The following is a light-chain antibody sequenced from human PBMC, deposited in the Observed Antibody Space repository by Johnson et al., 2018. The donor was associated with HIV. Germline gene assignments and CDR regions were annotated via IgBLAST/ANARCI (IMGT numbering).Light chain of an antibody. CDR2: DNN. Sequence: SVLTQPPSVSAAPGQKVTISCSGSGSNIGNNYVSWYQQLPGTAPKLLIYDNNKRPSGIPDRFSGSKSGTSATLGITGLQTGDEADYYCGTWDNSLSTGVFGTGTQGTVL. J-gene: IGLJ1*01. CDR3: GTWDNSLSTGV. CDR1: GSNIGNNY. V-gene: IGLV1-51*01.